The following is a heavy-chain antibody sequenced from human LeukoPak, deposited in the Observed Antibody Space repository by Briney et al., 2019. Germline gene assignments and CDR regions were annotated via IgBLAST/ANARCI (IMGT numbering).Heavy chain of an antibody. Sequence: SETLSLTCTVSGGSISSYYWSWIRQPPGKGLEWIGYIYYSGSTNYNPSLKSRVTISVDTSKNQFSLKLSSVTAADTAVYYCARGIAAAVPFDYWGQGTLVTVSS. D-gene: IGHD6-13*01. J-gene: IGHJ4*02. CDR3: ARGIAAAVPFDY. CDR2: IYYSGST. CDR1: GGSISSYY. V-gene: IGHV4-59*01.